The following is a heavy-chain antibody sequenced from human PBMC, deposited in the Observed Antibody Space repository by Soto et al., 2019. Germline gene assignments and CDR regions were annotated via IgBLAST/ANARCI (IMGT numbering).Heavy chain of an antibody. J-gene: IGHJ5*02. CDR1: GGSFSGYY. CDR2: INHSGST. CDR3: AGNDYGDYFGKNWFDP. V-gene: IGHV4-34*01. Sequence: SETLSLTCAVYGGSFSGYYWSWIRQPPGKGLEWIGEINHSGSTNYNPSLKSRVTISVDTSKNQFSLKLSFVTAADTAVYYCAGNDYGDYFGKNWFDPWGQGTLVTVSS. D-gene: IGHD4-17*01.